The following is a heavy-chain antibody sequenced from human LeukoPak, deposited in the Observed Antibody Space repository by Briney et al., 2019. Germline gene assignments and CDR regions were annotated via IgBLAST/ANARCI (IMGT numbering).Heavy chain of an antibody. CDR1: GNTFTSYA. J-gene: IGHJ3*02. CDR3: ARFGLGKHIEVAGIPFDI. V-gene: IGHV1-18*01. D-gene: IGHD6-19*01. CDR2: ISAYNGNT. Sequence: ASVKVSCRASGNTFTSYAITWVRQAPGQGLEWMGWISAYNGNTNYAQKLQGRVTMTTDTSTSTAYMELRSLRSDDTALYYCARFGLGKHIEVAGIPFDIWGQGTMVTVSS.